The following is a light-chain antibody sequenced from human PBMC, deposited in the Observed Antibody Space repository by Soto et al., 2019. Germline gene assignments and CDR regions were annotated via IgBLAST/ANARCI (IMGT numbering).Light chain of an antibody. CDR2: GAS. J-gene: IGKJ1*01. CDR1: QSVSDNY. CDR3: QQDGSSPWT. Sequence: EVVLTQSPGTLSLSSGERATLSCRASQSVSDNYLAWYQQKPGQAPRLLIYGASSRAAGIPDRFSGSGSGPDFTLTISRLGPEDVAVYFCQQDGSSPWTFGQGTKVDIK. V-gene: IGKV3-20*01.